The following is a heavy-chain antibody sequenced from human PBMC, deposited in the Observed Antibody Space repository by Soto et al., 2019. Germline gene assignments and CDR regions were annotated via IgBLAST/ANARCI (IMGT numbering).Heavy chain of an antibody. Sequence: QVQLVESGGGVVQPGRSLRLSCAASGFTFRSYGMHWLRQAPGKGLEWVALISFDGGDKHYADSVKGRFSISRDNVKHSLYLQMNSLRAEDTAVYYCARPHDANSAGAFDCWGLGTLVTVSS. CDR1: GFTFRSYG. D-gene: IGHD1-26*01. CDR2: ISFDGGDK. J-gene: IGHJ4*02. CDR3: ARPHDANSAGAFDC. V-gene: IGHV3-30*13.